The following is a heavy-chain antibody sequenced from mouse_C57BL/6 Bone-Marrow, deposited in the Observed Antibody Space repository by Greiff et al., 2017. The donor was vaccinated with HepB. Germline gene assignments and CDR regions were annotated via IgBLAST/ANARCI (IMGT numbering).Heavy chain of an antibody. CDR3: ASYYGSSYGWYFDV. CDR2: IYPGSGST. J-gene: IGHJ1*03. V-gene: IGHV1-55*01. CDR1: GYTFTSYW. D-gene: IGHD1-1*01. Sequence: QVQLKQPGAELVKPGASVKMSCKASGYTFTSYWITWVKQRPGQGLEWIGDIYPGSGSTNYNEKFKSKATLTVDTSSSTAYMQLSSLTSEDSAVYYCASYYGSSYGWYFDVWGTGTTVTVSS.